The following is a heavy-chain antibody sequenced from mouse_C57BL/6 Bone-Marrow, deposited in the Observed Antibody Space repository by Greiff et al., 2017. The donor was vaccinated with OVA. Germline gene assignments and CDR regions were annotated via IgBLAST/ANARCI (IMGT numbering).Heavy chain of an antibody. CDR2: IYWDDDK. Sequence: QVTLKECGPGILQSSQTLSLTCSFSGFSLSTSGMGVSWIRQPSGKGLEWLAHIYWDDDKRNNPSLKSRLTISKDTSSNQVFLKSTSVDTADTATYYCARRGDYDWFAYWGQGTLVTVSA. D-gene: IGHD2-4*01. J-gene: IGHJ3*01. V-gene: IGHV8-12*01. CDR3: ARRGDYDWFAY. CDR1: GFSLSTSGMG.